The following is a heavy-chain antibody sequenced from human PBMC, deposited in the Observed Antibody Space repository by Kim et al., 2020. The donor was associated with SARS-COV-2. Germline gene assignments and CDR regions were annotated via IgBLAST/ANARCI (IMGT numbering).Heavy chain of an antibody. CDR3: ARDTGDGYNYFDY. V-gene: IGHV4-59*13. CDR1: GGSISSYY. J-gene: IGHJ4*02. CDR2: IYYSGGT. Sequence: SETLSLTCTVSGGSISSYYWSWIRQPPGKGLEWIGYIYYSGGTNYNPSLKSRVTISVDTSKNQFSLKLSSVTAADTAVYYCARDTGDGYNYFDYWGQGTLVTVSS. D-gene: IGHD5-12*01.